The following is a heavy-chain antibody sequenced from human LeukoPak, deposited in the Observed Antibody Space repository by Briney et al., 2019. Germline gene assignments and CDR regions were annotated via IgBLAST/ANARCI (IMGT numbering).Heavy chain of an antibody. CDR1: RITLNNYS. CDR3: ARGAYYYDSKVFDY. D-gene: IGHD3-22*01. V-gene: IGHV3-30*01. CDR2: ISYDGSNK. Sequence: GGALRLSFAAPRITLNNYSIHWVRQAPGQGVEWVAVISYDGSNKYYADSVKGRFTISRDNSKNTLYLQMNSLRAEDTAVYYCARGAYYYDSKVFDYWGQGTLVTVSS. J-gene: IGHJ4*02.